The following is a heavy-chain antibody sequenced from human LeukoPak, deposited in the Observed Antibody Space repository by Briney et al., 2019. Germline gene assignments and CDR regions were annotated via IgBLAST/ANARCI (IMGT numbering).Heavy chain of an antibody. CDR3: TRRGVVAAGTTFDY. D-gene: IGHD2-15*01. J-gene: IGHJ4*02. CDR2: INRDGSST. V-gene: IGHV3-74*01. CDR1: GFTFSSYW. Sequence: GGSLRLSCAASGFTFSSYWIHWVRQAPGKGLVWVSRINRDGSSTTYADSVKGRFTVSRDNAKNTLYLQMSSLRAEDTAVYYCTRRGVVAAGTTFDYWGQGTLVTVSS.